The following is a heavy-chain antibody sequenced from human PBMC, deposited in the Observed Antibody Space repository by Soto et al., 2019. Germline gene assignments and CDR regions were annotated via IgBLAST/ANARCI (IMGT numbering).Heavy chain of an antibody. V-gene: IGHV1-18*01. D-gene: IGHD3-22*01. CDR3: ARDWAYYDSSGYPPHFDY. CDR1: GYTFTSYG. CDR2: ISAYNGNT. J-gene: IGHJ4*02. Sequence: ASVQVSCKASGYTFTSYGISWVRQAPGQGLELMGWISAYNGNTNYAQKLQGRVTMTTDTSTSTAYMELRSLRSDDTAVYYCARDWAYYDSSGYPPHFDYWGQGTLVTVSS.